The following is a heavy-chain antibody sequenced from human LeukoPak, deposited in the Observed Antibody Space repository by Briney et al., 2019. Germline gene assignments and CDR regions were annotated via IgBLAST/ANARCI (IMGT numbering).Heavy chain of an antibody. CDR2: IWYDGSNK. CDR3: ARAPRTGYSLDY. D-gene: IGHD5-18*01. V-gene: IGHV3-33*01. CDR1: GFTFSSYG. Sequence: GGSLRLPCAASGFTFSSYGMHWVRQAPGKGLEWVAVIWYDGSNKYYADSVKGRFTISRDNSKNTLYLQMNSLRAEDTAVYYCARAPRTGYSLDYWGQGTLVTVSS. J-gene: IGHJ4*02.